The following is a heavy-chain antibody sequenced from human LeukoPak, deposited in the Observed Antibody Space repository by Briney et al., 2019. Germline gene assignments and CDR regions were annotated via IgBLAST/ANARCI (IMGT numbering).Heavy chain of an antibody. CDR1: GGTFSSYA. V-gene: IGHV1-69*06. CDR2: IIPIFGTA. D-gene: IGHD3-3*01. Sequence: SVKVSCKASGGTFSSYAISWVRQAPGQGLEWMGGIIPIFGTANYAQKFQGRVTITADKSTSTAYMELSSLRSEDTAVYYCARGGAYYDFWSGYYNPVDYWGQGTLVTVSS. J-gene: IGHJ4*02. CDR3: ARGGAYYDFWSGYYNPVDY.